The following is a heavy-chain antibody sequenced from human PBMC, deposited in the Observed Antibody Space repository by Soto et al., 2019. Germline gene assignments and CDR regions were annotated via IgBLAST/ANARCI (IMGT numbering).Heavy chain of an antibody. CDR2: ISSSSSYI. CDR1: GFTFSSYS. CDR3: ARDLGGIAVAGPLSWFDP. Sequence: GGSLRLSCAASGFTFSSYSMNWVRQAPGKGLEWVSSISSSSSYIYYADSVKGRFTISRDNAKNSLYLQMNSLRAEDTAVYYCARDLGGIAVAGPLSWFDPWGQGTLVTVSS. D-gene: IGHD6-19*01. J-gene: IGHJ5*02. V-gene: IGHV3-21*01.